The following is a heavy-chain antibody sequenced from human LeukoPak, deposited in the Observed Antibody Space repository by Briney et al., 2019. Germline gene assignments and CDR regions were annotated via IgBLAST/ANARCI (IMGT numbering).Heavy chain of an antibody. CDR2: MKHNSGGI. D-gene: IGHD5-24*01. Sequence: ASVKVSCKASGYTLTDYHMIWVRQAPGQGLEWMAWMKHNSGGINYAQEFQGRVTVTRDTSISTAYMELSSLRSDDTAIYYCARDPVDGYSHYDYWGQGTLVTVSS. V-gene: IGHV1-2*02. CDR1: GYTLTDYH. J-gene: IGHJ4*02. CDR3: ARDPVDGYSHYDY.